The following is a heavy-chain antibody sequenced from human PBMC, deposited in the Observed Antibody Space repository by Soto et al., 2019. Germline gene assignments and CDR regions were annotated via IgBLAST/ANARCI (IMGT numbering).Heavy chain of an antibody. CDR3: VRDRDLYRDMFHADL. J-gene: IGHJ4*01. CDR1: GFTISECS. D-gene: IGHD3-10*02. V-gene: IGHV3-48*02. Sequence: GGSLRLSCEASGFTISECSMNWVRQAPGKGLEWLAYITIRTGNVLYADSVRGRFTISADNAENSVILQMNSLRDEDSAIYFCVRDRDLYRDMFHADLWGQGTLVTVSS. CDR2: ITIRTGNV.